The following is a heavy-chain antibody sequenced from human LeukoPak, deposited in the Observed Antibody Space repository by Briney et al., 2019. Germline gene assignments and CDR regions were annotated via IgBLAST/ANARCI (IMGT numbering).Heavy chain of an antibody. D-gene: IGHD3-10*01. J-gene: IGHJ6*02. V-gene: IGHV3-74*01. Sequence: PGGSLRLSCAASGFTFSSYWMHWVRQAPGKGLVWVSRINSDGSSTSYADSVKGRFTISRDNAKNSLYLQMNSLRAEDTAVYYCARDQSPAVRGEILYYYYYGMDVWGRGTTVTVSS. CDR1: GFTFSSYW. CDR2: INSDGSST. CDR3: ARDQSPAVRGEILYYYYYGMDV.